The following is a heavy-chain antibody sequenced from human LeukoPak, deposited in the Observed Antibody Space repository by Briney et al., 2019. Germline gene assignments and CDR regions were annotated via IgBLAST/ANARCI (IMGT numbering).Heavy chain of an antibody. CDR3: ARDQWVLPPAIDY. CDR2: ISSSSYI. CDR1: GFTFSSYS. J-gene: IGHJ4*02. Sequence: PVGSLRLSCAASGFTFSSYSMNWVRQAPGKGLEWVSSISSSSYIYYADSVKGRFTISRDNAKNSLYLQMNSLRAEDTAVYYCARDQWVLPPAIDYWGQGTLVTVSS. D-gene: IGHD1-26*01. V-gene: IGHV3-21*01.